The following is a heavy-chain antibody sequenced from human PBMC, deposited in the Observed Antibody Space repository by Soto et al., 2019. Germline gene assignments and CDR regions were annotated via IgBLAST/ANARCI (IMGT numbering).Heavy chain of an antibody. CDR1: GYTFTGYY. V-gene: IGHV1-2*04. CDR2: INPNSGGT. Sequence: GASVKVSCKASGYTFTGYYMHWVRQAPGQGLEWMGWINPNSGGTNYAQKFQGWVTMTRDTSISTAYMELSRLRSDDTAMYYCARLGVVVVAATPNYYGMDVWGQGTTVTVSS. D-gene: IGHD2-15*01. CDR3: ARLGVVVVAATPNYYGMDV. J-gene: IGHJ6*02.